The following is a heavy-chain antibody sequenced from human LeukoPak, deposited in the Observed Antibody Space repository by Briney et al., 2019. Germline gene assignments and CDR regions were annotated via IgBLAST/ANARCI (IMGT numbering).Heavy chain of an antibody. CDR3: ARSDLYYFDY. V-gene: IGHV4-39*01. J-gene: IGHJ4*02. CDR2: IYDSGST. Sequence: SETLSLTCTVSGGSIRSSYYYWGWIRQPPGKGLEWIGSIYDSGSTYYNPSLKSRVTISVDTSKNQFSLKLNSVTAADTAVYYCARSDLYYFDYWGQGTLVTVSS. CDR1: GGSIRSSYYY.